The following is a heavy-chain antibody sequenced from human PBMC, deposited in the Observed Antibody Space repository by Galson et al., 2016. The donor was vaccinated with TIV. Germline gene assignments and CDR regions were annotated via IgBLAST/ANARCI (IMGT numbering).Heavy chain of an antibody. V-gene: IGHV3-23*01. CDR3: ARARYSNGWFTDF. J-gene: IGHJ4*02. Sequence: SLRLSCAASTFTFRNYAMSWVRQSPGKGLEWVATISGFGSNTYYPDSVKGRFTVSRDNSKDTLYLQMNSLRGEDTAVYYCARARYSNGWFTDFWGQGTLVTVSS. CDR1: TFTFRNYA. D-gene: IGHD6-19*01. CDR2: ISGFGSNT.